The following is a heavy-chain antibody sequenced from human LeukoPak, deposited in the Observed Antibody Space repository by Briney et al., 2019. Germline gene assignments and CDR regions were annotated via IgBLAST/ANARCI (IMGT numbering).Heavy chain of an antibody. CDR3: AKGQELDDGVFDS. Sequence: RGSLRLSCAASGFTFSSIAMTWVRQAPGKGLEWVSTIRSNGETTYNADSVKGRLTISRDNSKKTLYLQLNSLRVEDTAIYYCAKGQELDDGVFDSWGQGTLVTVS. CDR2: IRSNGETT. V-gene: IGHV3-23*01. J-gene: IGHJ4*02. CDR1: GFTFSSIA. D-gene: IGHD1-1*01.